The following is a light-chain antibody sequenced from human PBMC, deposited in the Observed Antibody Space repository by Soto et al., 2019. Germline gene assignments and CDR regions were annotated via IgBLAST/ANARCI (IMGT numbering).Light chain of an antibody. V-gene: IGKV1-33*01. CDR2: DAS. Sequence: DIQMTQSPSSLSASVGDRVTITCQASQDISNYLNWYQQKPGKAPKLLIYDASNLETGVPSRFSGSGSGTDFTFTISSLQPEDIATYYCPQYDNLPWTFSQGTKVEIK. J-gene: IGKJ1*01. CDR1: QDISNY. CDR3: PQYDNLPWT.